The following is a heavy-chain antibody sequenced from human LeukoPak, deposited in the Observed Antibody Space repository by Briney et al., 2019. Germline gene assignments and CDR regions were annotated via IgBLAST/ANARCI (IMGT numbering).Heavy chain of an antibody. CDR3: ARVAQEWSVLAYMDV. Sequence: ASVKVSCKASGGTFSSYAISWVRQAPGQGLEWMGRIIPIFGTANYAQKFQGRVTITTDESTSTAYMELSSLRSEDTAVYYCARVAQEWSVLAYMDVWGKGTTVTVSS. V-gene: IGHV1-69*05. D-gene: IGHD3-3*01. CDR2: IIPIFGTA. CDR1: GGTFSSYA. J-gene: IGHJ6*03.